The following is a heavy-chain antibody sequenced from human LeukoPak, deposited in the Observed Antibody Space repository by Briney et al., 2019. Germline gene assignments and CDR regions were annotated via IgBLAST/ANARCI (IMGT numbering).Heavy chain of an antibody. J-gene: IGHJ4*02. Sequence: PSGTLSLTCTVSGDSISSYYWSWIRQPPGKGLEWLGYIYNNEDISYNPSLKSRVTVSLDTSKNQFSLKLRSVTAADTAVYYCASSMYMGNFDYWGQGTMVTVSS. V-gene: IGHV4-59*01. CDR3: ASSMYMGNFDY. CDR1: GDSISSYY. CDR2: IYNNEDI. D-gene: IGHD7-27*01.